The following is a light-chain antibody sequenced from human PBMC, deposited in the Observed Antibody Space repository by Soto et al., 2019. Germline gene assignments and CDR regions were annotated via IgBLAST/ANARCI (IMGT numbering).Light chain of an antibody. V-gene: IGLV2-14*03. Sequence: YARSAPGSVSGSPAEAITISYTGTSSDVGGYNYVSWYQSHPGEAPKLIIYDVSNRPSGVSDRSSGSKSGNTASLTISGLQAEDEADYYCSSYTSSISYVFGTGTKVTVL. CDR3: SSYTSSISYV. CDR1: SSDVGGYNY. CDR2: DVS. J-gene: IGLJ1*01.